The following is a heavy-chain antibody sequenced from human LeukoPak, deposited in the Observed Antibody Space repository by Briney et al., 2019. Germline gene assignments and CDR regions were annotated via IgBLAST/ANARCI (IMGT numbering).Heavy chain of an antibody. CDR3: ARGTSGYYAPPDVFDI. V-gene: IGHV3-53*01. J-gene: IGHJ3*02. D-gene: IGHD3-3*01. Sequence: GGSLRLSCAASGFTVSSNYMSWVRQAPGKGLEWVSLIYSGGSTYYTDSVKGRFTISRDNSKNTLYLQMNSLRAEDTAVYYCARGTSGYYAPPDVFDIWGQGTMVTVSP. CDR2: IYSGGST. CDR1: GFTVSSNY.